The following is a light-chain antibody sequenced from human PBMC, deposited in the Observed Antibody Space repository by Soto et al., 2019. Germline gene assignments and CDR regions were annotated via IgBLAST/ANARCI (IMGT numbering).Light chain of an antibody. Sequence: DIQMTQSPATLSASVGDSVTITCRASQSISHWLAWYQQKPGKAPKFLIYDASSLESGVPSRFSGSGSGTEFTLTISSLQPDDFATYYCQRYDSVLGTFGPGTKVEI. CDR2: DAS. CDR3: QRYDSVLGT. CDR1: QSISHW. V-gene: IGKV1-5*01. J-gene: IGKJ1*01.